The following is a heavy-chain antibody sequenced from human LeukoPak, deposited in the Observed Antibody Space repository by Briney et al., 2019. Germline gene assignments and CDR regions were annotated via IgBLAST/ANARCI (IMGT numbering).Heavy chain of an antibody. V-gene: IGHV4-30-2*01. CDR1: GGSISSGGYS. D-gene: IGHD2-21*02. Sequence: SQTLSLTCAVSGGSISSGGYSWSWIRQPPGKGLEWIGYIYHSGSTYYNPSLKGRVTISVDRSKNQFSLKLSSVTAADTAVYYCARRKEYCGGDCYRYYYGMDVWGQGTTVTVSS. CDR3: ARRKEYCGGDCYRYYYGMDV. J-gene: IGHJ6*02. CDR2: IYHSGST.